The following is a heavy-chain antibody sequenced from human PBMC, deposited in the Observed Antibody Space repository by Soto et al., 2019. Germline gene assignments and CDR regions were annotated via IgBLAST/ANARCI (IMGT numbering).Heavy chain of an antibody. D-gene: IGHD2-15*01. Sequence: EVQLVESGGVLVQPGGALRLSCAASGFTVSSKYMSWVRQAPGKGLEWVSLIQSGGPTYYADSVKGRFTISRDTSENTVHLQMDSLRAEDTAVYYGARDDVLCDGGRCYGVPLDVWGKVNTVTVSS. V-gene: IGHV3-66*01. CDR1: GFTVSSKY. J-gene: IGHJ6*04. CDR3: ARDDVLCDGGRCYGVPLDV. CDR2: IQSGGPT.